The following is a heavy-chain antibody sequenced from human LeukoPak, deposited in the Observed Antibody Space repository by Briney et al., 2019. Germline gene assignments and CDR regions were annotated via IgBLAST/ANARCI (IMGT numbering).Heavy chain of an antibody. Sequence: VKVSCKASGFTFTTFAVQWVRQARGQRLEWIGWIVVDGGNTHYAQKFQERVDIITDRSTNTVFMEMRSLRSDVTAVYYCSAEPTTYCGEDSYPPSFCYHGSDVWSQGTTVTVSS. V-gene: IGHV1-58*01. D-gene: IGHD2-21*02. J-gene: IGHJ6*02. CDR1: GFTFTTFA. CDR3: SAEPTTYCGEDSYPPSFCYHGSDV. CDR2: IVVDGGNT.